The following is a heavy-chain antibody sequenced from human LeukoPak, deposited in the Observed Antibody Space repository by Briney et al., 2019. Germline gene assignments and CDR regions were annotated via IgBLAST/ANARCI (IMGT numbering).Heavy chain of an antibody. D-gene: IGHD2-2*02. J-gene: IGHJ4*02. Sequence: PGGSLRLSCAASGFTFSSYEMNWVRQAPGKGLEWVSYISSSGSTIYYADPVKGRFTISRDNTKNTLYLQMNSLRADDTAVYYCAKASRRHCGSTVCYTLDYWGQGTLVTVSS. CDR3: AKASRRHCGSTVCYTLDY. CDR2: ISSSGSTI. V-gene: IGHV3-48*03. CDR1: GFTFSSYE.